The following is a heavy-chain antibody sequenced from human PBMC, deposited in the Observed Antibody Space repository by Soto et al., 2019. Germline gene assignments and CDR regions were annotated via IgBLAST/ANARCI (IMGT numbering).Heavy chain of an antibody. CDR2: MNPNSGNT. D-gene: IGHD2-21*01. V-gene: IGHV1-8*01. CDR3: ARVVIAYYYYGMDV. J-gene: IGHJ6*02. CDR1: GYTFTSYD. Sequence: ASVKVSCNASGYTFTSYDINWVRQATGQGLEWMGWMNPNSGNTGYAQKFQGRVTMTRNTSISTAYMELSSLRSEDTAVYYCARVVIAYYYYGMDVWGQGTTVTSP.